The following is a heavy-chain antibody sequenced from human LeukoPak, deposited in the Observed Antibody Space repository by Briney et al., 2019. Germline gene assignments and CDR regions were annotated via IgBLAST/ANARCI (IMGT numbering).Heavy chain of an antibody. V-gene: IGHV3-73*01. Sequence: GGSLRLSCAASGFTFSGSAMHWVRQASGKGLEWVGRIRSKANSYATAYAASVKGRFTISRDDSKNTAYLQMNSLKTEDTAVYYCTRDEGYGDYHDYWGQGTLVTVSS. CDR2: IRSKANSYAT. D-gene: IGHD4-17*01. J-gene: IGHJ4*02. CDR3: TRDEGYGDYHDY. CDR1: GFTFSGSA.